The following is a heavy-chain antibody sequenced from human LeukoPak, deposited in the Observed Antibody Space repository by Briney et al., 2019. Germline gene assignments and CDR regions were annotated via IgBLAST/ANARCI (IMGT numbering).Heavy chain of an antibody. D-gene: IGHD2-15*01. CDR2: ISTSSSYI. V-gene: IGHV3-21*01. J-gene: IGHJ5*02. Sequence: PGGSLRLSCAGSGFTFSSYSMNWVRQAPGKGLEWVSSISTSSSYIYYADSVKGRFTISRDNAKNSLYLQMNSLRAEDTAVYSCARGADGVSSNSRGWFDPWGRGTLVTVSS. CDR3: ARGADGVSSNSRGWFDP. CDR1: GFTFSSYS.